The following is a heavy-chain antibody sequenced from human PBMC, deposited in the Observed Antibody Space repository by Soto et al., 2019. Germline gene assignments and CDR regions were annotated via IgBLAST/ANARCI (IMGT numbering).Heavy chain of an antibody. CDR1: GGTFSIYA. CDR2: IIPIFGTA. V-gene: IGHV1-69*13. J-gene: IGHJ3*02. D-gene: IGHD3-22*01. Sequence: SVKVSCKASGGTFSIYAISCVLQAPLQWREWMGGIIPIFGTANYAQKFQGRVTITADESTSTAYMELSSLRSEDTAVYYCASQYYYDSSGYALDAFDIWGQGTMVTVSS. CDR3: ASQYYYDSSGYALDAFDI.